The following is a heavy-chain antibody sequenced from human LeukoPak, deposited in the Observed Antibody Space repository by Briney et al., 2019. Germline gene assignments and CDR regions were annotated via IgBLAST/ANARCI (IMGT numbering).Heavy chain of an antibody. CDR3: ARQGTMTRGGYWLDP. Sequence: SETPSLTCTVSGASMNTTNFYWAWLRQPPGKGLESIGSISYAGRTYLNPSLNSRVTISVDTSKNQFSLKLSSVTAADTAVYYCARQGTMTRGGYWLDPWGQGTLVIVSS. V-gene: IGHV4-39*01. D-gene: IGHD3-10*01. CDR2: ISYAGRT. J-gene: IGHJ5*02. CDR1: GASMNTTNFY.